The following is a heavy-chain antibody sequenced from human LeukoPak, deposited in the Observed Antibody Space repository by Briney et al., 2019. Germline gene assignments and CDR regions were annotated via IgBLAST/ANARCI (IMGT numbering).Heavy chain of an antibody. Sequence: GASLRLSCAASGFTFSSYAMSWVRQAPGKGLEWVSAISGSGGSTYYADSVKGRFTISRDNSKNTLYLQMNSLRAEDTAVYYCAKVSEWDYYDSSGSPDSQFDYWGQGTLVTVSS. J-gene: IGHJ4*02. CDR3: AKVSEWDYYDSSGSPDSQFDY. CDR1: GFTFSSYA. CDR2: ISGSGGST. D-gene: IGHD3-22*01. V-gene: IGHV3-23*01.